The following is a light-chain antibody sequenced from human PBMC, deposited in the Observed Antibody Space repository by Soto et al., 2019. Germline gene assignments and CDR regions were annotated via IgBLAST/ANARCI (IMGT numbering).Light chain of an antibody. Sequence: QSVLTQPPSVSVAPGQKVTISCSGSSSNIGNNYVSWYQQLPRTAPKLLIYENNKRPSGIPDRFSGSKSGTSATLGITGLQTGDEADYYCGTWDSSLSANWVFGGGTKLTVL. CDR2: ENN. V-gene: IGLV1-51*02. J-gene: IGLJ3*02. CDR3: GTWDSSLSANWV. CDR1: SSNIGNNY.